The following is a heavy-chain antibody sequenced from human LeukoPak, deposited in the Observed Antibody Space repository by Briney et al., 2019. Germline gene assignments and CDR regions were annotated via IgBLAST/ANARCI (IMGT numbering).Heavy chain of an antibody. Sequence: GGSLRLSCAASGFTVSSNYMSWVRQAPGKGLEWVSGIYSGGSTYYADSVKGRFTISRDNSKNTLYLQMNSLRAEDTAVYYCARDRNDYVWGRGYYYYGMDVWGQGTTVTVSS. J-gene: IGHJ6*02. CDR1: GFTVSSNY. D-gene: IGHD3-16*01. CDR2: IYSGGST. V-gene: IGHV3-53*01. CDR3: ARDRNDYVWGRGYYYYGMDV.